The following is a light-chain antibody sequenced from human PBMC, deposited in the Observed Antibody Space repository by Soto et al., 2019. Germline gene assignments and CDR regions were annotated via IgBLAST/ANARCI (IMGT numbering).Light chain of an antibody. CDR1: SSDVCGYNY. Sequence: QSALTQPASVSGSPGQSITISCTGTSSDVCGYNYVSWYQQHPGKAPKLMIYEVSNRPSGVSNRFSGSKSGNTASLTISGLQAEDKSDYFCSSYTSSSTLYVFGTGTKLTVL. V-gene: IGLV2-14*01. CDR2: EVS. J-gene: IGLJ1*01. CDR3: SSYTSSSTLYV.